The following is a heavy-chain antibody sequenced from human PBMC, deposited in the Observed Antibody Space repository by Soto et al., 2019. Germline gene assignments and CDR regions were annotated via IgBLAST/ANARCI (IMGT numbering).Heavy chain of an antibody. J-gene: IGHJ4*02. V-gene: IGHV1-69*08. D-gene: IGHD1-20*01. Sequence: QVQLVQSGAEVKKPGSSVKVSCKASGGTFSSYTISWVRQAPGQGREWMGRIIPILGIANYAQKFQGRVTITADKSTSTAYMELSSLRSEDTAVYYCARENNTYTGAFDYWGQGTLVTVSS. CDR2: IIPILGIA. CDR3: ARENNTYTGAFDY. CDR1: GGTFSSYT.